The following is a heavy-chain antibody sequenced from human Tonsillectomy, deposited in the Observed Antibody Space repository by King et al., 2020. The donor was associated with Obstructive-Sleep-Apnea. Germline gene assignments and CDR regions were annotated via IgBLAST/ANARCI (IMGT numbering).Heavy chain of an antibody. CDR3: ASIAVGGYYFDY. CDR1: GYSISSGYY. CDR2: IYHSGST. J-gene: IGHJ4*02. V-gene: IGHV4-38-2*02. Sequence: VQLQESGPGLVKPSETLSLTCTVSGYSISSGYYWGWIRQPPGKGLEWIGSIYHSGSTYYNPSLKSRVTISVDTSKNQFSLKLSSVTAADTAVYYCASIAVGGYYFDYWGQGTLVTVSS. D-gene: IGHD6-19*01.